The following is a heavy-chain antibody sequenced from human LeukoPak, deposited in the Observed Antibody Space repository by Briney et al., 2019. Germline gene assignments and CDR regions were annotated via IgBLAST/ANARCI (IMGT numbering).Heavy chain of an antibody. CDR1: GFTFNTFN. Sequence: GGSLRLSCAASGFTFNTFNMNWVRQAPGKGLEWVSSITSGGDYIYYADSVKGRFTTSRDNAKNSLSLQLNSLRVEDTAVYYCARGHYGVLAASYKWTPDYWGQGTLVTVSS. D-gene: IGHD3-9*01. V-gene: IGHV3-21*01. CDR2: ITSGGDYI. CDR3: ARGHYGVLAASYKWTPDY. J-gene: IGHJ4*02.